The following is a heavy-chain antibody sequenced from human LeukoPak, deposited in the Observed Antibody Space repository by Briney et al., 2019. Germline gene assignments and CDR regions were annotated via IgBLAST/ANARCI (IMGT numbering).Heavy chain of an antibody. V-gene: IGHV1-69*13. Sequence: SVKVSCKASGGTFSSYAISWVRQAPGQGLEWMGGIIPIFGTANYAQKFQGRVTITADESTSTAYMELSSLRSEDTAVYYCARDEAGYSSGWYAFDIWGQGTMVTVSS. CDR1: GGTFSSYA. D-gene: IGHD6-19*01. CDR3: ARDEAGYSSGWYAFDI. J-gene: IGHJ3*02. CDR2: IIPIFGTA.